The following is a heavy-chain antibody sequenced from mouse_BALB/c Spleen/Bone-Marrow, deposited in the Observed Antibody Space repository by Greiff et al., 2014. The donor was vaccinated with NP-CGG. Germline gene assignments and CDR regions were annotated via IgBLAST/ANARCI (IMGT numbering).Heavy chain of an antibody. Sequence: VQLQQSGAELVKPGASVKLSCTASGFNIKDTYMHWVKQRPEQGLEWIGRIDPGNGNTKYDPKFQGKATITAEASSNTVYLQLISLTSEDTSVYYCARYYYGSSYFDYWGQGTTLTVSS. D-gene: IGHD1-1*01. V-gene: IGHV14-3*02. CDR2: IDPGNGNT. CDR3: ARYYYGSSYFDY. J-gene: IGHJ2*01. CDR1: GFNIKDTY.